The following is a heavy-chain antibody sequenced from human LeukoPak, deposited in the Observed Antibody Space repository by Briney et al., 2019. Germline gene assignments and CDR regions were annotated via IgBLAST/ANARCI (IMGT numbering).Heavy chain of an antibody. D-gene: IGHD6-19*01. CDR2: IKQDGSEK. Sequence: GGSLRLSCAASGFTFSNYAMSWVRQAPGKGLEWVANIKQDGSEKYYVDSVKGRFTISRDNAKNSLYLQMNSLRAEDTAVYYCAAVGIAVAGTFDYWGQGTLVTVSS. CDR1: GFTFSNYA. V-gene: IGHV3-7*01. CDR3: AAVGIAVAGTFDY. J-gene: IGHJ4*02.